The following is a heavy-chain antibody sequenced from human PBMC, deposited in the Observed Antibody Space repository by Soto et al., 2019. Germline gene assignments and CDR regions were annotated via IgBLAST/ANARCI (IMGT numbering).Heavy chain of an antibody. Sequence: SGPTLVNPTQTLTLTCTFSGFSLSTSGMCVSWIRQPPGKALEWLALIDWDDDKYYSTSLKTRLTISKDTSKNQVVLTMTNMDPVDTATYYCARIRLSSSLSYYYYGMDVWGQGTTVTVS. D-gene: IGHD6-13*01. V-gene: IGHV2-70*01. CDR1: GFSLSTSGMC. J-gene: IGHJ6*02. CDR3: ARIRLSSSLSYYYYGMDV. CDR2: IDWDDDK.